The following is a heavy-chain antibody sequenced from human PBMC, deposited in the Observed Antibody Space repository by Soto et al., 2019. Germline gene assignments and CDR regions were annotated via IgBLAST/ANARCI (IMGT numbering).Heavy chain of an antibody. CDR3: ARGSEPGIAAAGTKVAFDI. J-gene: IGHJ3*02. D-gene: IGHD6-13*01. V-gene: IGHV1-18*01. Sequence: QVLLVQSGAEVKKPGASVKVSCKASGYTFTSYGISWVRQAPGQGLEGMGWISAYNGNTNYAQKLQGRVTMTTDTSTSKAYVELRSLRSDDTAVYYSARGSEPGIAAAGTKVAFDILGQGTMVTFSS. CDR1: GYTFTSYG. CDR2: ISAYNGNT.